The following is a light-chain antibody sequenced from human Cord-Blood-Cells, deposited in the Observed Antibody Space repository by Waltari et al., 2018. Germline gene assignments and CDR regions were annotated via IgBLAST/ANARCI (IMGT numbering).Light chain of an antibody. J-gene: IGKJ3*01. CDR2: GAS. CDR1: QSVSSN. CDR3: QQYNNWPPRIT. V-gene: IGKV3-15*01. Sequence: QSPATLSVSPGERATLSCRASQSVSSNLAWYQQKPGQAPRLLIYGASTRATGIPARFSGSGSGTEFTLTISSLQSEDFAVYYCQQYNNWPPRITFGPGTKVDIK.